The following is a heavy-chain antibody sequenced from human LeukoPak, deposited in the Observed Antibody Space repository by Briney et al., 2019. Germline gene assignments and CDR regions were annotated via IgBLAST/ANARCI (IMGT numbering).Heavy chain of an antibody. Sequence: SETLSLTCTVSGGSISTGGYYWSWIRQHPEKGLEWIGYIYYSGSTYYDPSLKSRVTISEDTSTNQFSLKLSSVTAADTAVYYCVRGRGDYYDSSGGYYFDFWGQGTLVTVSS. CDR3: VRGRGDYYDSSGGYYFDF. V-gene: IGHV4-31*03. D-gene: IGHD3-22*01. J-gene: IGHJ4*02. CDR2: IYYSGST. CDR1: GGSISTGGYY.